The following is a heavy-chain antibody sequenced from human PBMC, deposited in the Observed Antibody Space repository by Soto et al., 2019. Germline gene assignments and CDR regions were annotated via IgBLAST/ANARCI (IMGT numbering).Heavy chain of an antibody. D-gene: IGHD3-10*01. V-gene: IGHV1-2*02. J-gene: IGHJ6*02. Sequence: QVQLVQSGAEVKPPGASVKVSCKASGYTFTGHYMHWVRQVSGRRLEFLGWLKPDNGGTYYAPKFQGRVPFTRDTSKTTAYMEMSGLQSDDTAVYFCARDLCPLGSGSPCPTFGMDLWGQGTTVAVSS. CDR1: GYTFTGHY. CDR2: LKPDNGGT. CDR3: ARDLCPLGSGSPCPTFGMDL.